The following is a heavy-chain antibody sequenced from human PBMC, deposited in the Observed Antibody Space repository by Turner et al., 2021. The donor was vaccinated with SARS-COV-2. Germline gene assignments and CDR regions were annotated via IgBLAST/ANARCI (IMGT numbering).Heavy chain of an antibody. Sequence: QVQLVESGGGGVQPGRSLRLSCAASGFTFSVYAMHWVRQAPGKGLEWVALISFDGSNEYYADAVKGRFTISRDNSKSTLYLQVNSLRAEDTAMYYCAADCTSASCYSRNADYWGQGTLVTVSS. J-gene: IGHJ4*02. D-gene: IGHD2-2*01. V-gene: IGHV3-30-3*01. CDR1: GFTFSVYA. CDR3: AADCTSASCYSRNADY. CDR2: ISFDGSNE.